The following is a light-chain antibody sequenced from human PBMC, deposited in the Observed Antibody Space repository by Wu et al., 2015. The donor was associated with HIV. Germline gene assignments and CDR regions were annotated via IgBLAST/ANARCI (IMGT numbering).Light chain of an antibody. CDR3: QQYNDWPPIT. CDR2: DAS. V-gene: IGKV3-11*01. J-gene: IGKJ5*01. CDR1: QSVSSY. Sequence: EIVLTQSPATLSLSPGERATLSCRASQSVSSYLAWYQQKPGQAPRLLIYDASNRATDIPARFSGSGSGTDFTLIISSLEPEDFAVYYCQQYNDWPPITFGQGTRLEIK.